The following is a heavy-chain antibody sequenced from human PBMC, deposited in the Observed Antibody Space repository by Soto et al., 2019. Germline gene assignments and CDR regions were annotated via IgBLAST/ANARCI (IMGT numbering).Heavy chain of an antibody. J-gene: IGHJ6*02. CDR3: ARQGIPYYYYGMDV. CDR1: GGTFSSYT. D-gene: IGHD1-20*01. Sequence: QVQLVQSGAEVKKPGSSVKVSCKASGGTFSSYTISWVRQAPGQGLEWMGRIIPILGIANYAQKFQGRATITADKSTSTAYMELSSLRSEDTAVYYCARQGIPYYYYGMDVWGQGTTVTVSS. V-gene: IGHV1-69*02. CDR2: IIPILGIA.